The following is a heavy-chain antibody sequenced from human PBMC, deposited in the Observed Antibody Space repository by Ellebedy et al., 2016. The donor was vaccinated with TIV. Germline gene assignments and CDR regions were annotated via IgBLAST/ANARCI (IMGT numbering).Heavy chain of an antibody. V-gene: IGHV3-7*03. J-gene: IGHJ6*02. D-gene: IGHD5-18*01. CDR2: IKQDGSEK. CDR3: ARDGRLRTYYYYGMDV. CDR1: GFTFSSYW. Sequence: GESLKISCAASGFTFSSYWMSWVRQAPGKGLEWVANIKQDGSEKYYVDSVKGRFTISRDNAKNSLYLQMNSLRAEDTALYYCARDGRLRTYYYYGMDVWGQGTTVTVSS.